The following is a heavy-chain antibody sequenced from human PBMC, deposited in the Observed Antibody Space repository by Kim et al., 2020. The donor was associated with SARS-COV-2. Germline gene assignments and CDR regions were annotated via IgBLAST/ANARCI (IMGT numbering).Heavy chain of an antibody. V-gene: IGHV5-10-1*01. CDR1: GYSFTSYW. CDR2: IDPSDSYT. CDR3: ARHARVIWGWYYFDY. D-gene: IGHD3-16*01. Sequence: GESLKISCKGSGYSFTSYWISWVRQMPGKGLEWMGRIDPSDSYTSYSPSFQGHVTISADKSISTAYLQWSSLKASDTAMYYCARHARVIWGWYYFDYWGQGTLVTVSS. J-gene: IGHJ4*02.